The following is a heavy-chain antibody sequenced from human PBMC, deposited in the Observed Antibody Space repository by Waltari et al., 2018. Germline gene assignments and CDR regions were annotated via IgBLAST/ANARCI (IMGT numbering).Heavy chain of an antibody. D-gene: IGHD3-9*01. J-gene: IGHJ4*02. CDR3: HVDWSPTPFDY. CDR1: GGTFSSYA. CDR2: SIPIFGTA. Sequence: QVQLVQSGAEVKKPGSSVKVSCKASGGTFSSYAISWVRQAPGQGLEWMGGSIPIFGTANYAQKFQGRVTITADESTSTAYMELSSLRSEDTAVYYCHVDWSPTPFDYWGQGTLVTVSS. V-gene: IGHV1-69*01.